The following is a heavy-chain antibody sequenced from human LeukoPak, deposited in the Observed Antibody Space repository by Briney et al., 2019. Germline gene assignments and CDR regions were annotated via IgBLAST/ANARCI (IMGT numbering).Heavy chain of an antibody. CDR1: GFTFSNYG. CDR2: IYYSGST. D-gene: IGHD1-26*01. V-gene: IGHV4-59*01. CDR3: AREGAGAHYFDY. Sequence: PGGSLRLSCAASGFTFSNYGMHWIRQPPGKGLEWIGYIYYSGSTNYNPSLKSRVTISVDMSKNKFSLKLSSVTATDTAVYYCAREGAGAHYFDYWGQGTLVTVSS. J-gene: IGHJ4*02.